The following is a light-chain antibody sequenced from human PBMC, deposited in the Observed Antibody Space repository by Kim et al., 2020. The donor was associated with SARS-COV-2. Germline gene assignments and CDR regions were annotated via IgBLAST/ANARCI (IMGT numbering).Light chain of an antibody. CDR3: QKRSNWPPLT. Sequence: EIVLTQSPATLSLSPGERATLSCRASQSVSRYLAWYQQKPGQAPRLLIYDASNRATGIPARFSGSGSGTDFTLTISSLEPEDFAVYYCQKRSNWPPLTVGGGTKVDIK. J-gene: IGKJ4*01. V-gene: IGKV3-11*01. CDR1: QSVSRY. CDR2: DAS.